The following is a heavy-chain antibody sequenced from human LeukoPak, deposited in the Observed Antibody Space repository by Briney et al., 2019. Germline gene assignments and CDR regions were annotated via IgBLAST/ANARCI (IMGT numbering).Heavy chain of an antibody. CDR1: GFTFSSYA. CDR2: ISGSGGST. Sequence: GGSLRLSCAASGFTFSSYAMSWVRQAPGKGLEWVSAISGSGGSTYYADSVKGRFTISRDNSKNTLYLQMNSLRAEDTAVYYCXKEYYDFWSGYPHDYWGQGTLVTVSS. J-gene: IGHJ4*02. V-gene: IGHV3-23*01. CDR3: XKEYYDFWSGYPHDY. D-gene: IGHD3-3*01.